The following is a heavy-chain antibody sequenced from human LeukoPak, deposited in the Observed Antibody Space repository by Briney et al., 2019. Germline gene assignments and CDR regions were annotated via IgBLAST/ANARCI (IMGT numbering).Heavy chain of an antibody. CDR3: GTAGADAFDI. CDR2: IYYSGST. D-gene: IGHD7-27*01. CDR1: GGSISSSSYY. Sequence: SETLSLTCTVSGGSISSSSYYWGWIRQPPGKGLEWIGSIYYSGSTYYNPSLKSRVTISVDTSKNQFSLKLSSVTAADTAVYYCGTAGADAFDIWGQGTMVTVSS. J-gene: IGHJ3*02. V-gene: IGHV4-39*07.